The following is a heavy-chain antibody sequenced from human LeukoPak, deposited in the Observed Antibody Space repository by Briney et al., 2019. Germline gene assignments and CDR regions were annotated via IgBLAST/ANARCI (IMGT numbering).Heavy chain of an antibody. D-gene: IGHD2-2*01. Sequence: GGSLRLSCAASGFTFSSYAMTWGRPAPDKGLEWVSAISGSDGSTYYADSVKGRFTISRDDSQNTLYLQMNSLSAEDTAVYYCAKVETSGGANCYALDYWGQGTLVTVSS. CDR1: GFTFSSYA. CDR2: ISGSDGST. CDR3: AKVETSGGANCYALDY. J-gene: IGHJ4*02. V-gene: IGHV3-23*01.